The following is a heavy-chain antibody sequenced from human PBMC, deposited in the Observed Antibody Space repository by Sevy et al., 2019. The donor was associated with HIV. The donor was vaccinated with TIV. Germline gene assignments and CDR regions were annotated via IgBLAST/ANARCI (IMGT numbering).Heavy chain of an antibody. CDR3: AREGCTQPHDY. CDR1: GFTFAKYS. V-gene: IGHV3-23*01. J-gene: IGHJ4*02. Sequence: GGSLRLSCAASGFTFAKYSMSWVRQAPGKGLEWVSTFSFGCGRINYADSVKGRFTISRDDSKNALFLQMNSLRAEDTATYFCAREGCTQPHDYWGQGTLVTVSS. D-gene: IGHD2-8*01. CDR2: FSFGCGRI.